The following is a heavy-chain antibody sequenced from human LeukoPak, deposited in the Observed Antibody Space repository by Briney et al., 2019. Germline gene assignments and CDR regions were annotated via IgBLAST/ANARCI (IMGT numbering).Heavy chain of an antibody. CDR2: IIPILGIA. Sequence: SVRVSCKASGGTFSSYAISWVRQAPGQGLEWMGRIIPILGIANYAQKFQGRVTITADKSTSTAYMELSSLRSEDTAVYYCASPITGDAFDIWGQGTMVTVSS. V-gene: IGHV1-69*04. J-gene: IGHJ3*02. CDR3: ASPITGDAFDI. CDR1: GGTFSSYA.